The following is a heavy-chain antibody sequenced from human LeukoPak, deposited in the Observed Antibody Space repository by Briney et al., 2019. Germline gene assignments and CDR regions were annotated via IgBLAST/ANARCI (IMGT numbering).Heavy chain of an antibody. CDR3: VKGDTMVRGVIQFYYFDY. J-gene: IGHJ4*02. D-gene: IGHD3-10*01. V-gene: IGHV3-30*02. Sequence: GGSLRLSCAASGFTFSSYGMHWVRQAPGKGLEWVAFIRYDGSNKYYADSVKGRFTISRDNSKNTLYLQMNSLRAEDTAVYYCVKGDTMVRGVIQFYYFDYWGQGTLVTVSS. CDR1: GFTFSSYG. CDR2: IRYDGSNK.